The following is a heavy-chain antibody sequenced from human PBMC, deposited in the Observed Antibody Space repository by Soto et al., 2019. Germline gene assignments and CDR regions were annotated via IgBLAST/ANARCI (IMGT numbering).Heavy chain of an antibody. J-gene: IGHJ5*02. CDR1: GGSVSSGSYY. CDR3: ARELYYDFWSGTHNWFDP. CDR2: IYYSGST. Sequence: KTSETLSLTCTVSGGSVSSGSYYWSWIRQPPGKGLEWIGYIYYSGSTNYNPSLKSRVTISVDTSKNQFSLKLSSVTAADTAVYYCARELYYDFWSGTHNWFDPWGQGTLVTVSS. D-gene: IGHD3-3*01. V-gene: IGHV4-61*01.